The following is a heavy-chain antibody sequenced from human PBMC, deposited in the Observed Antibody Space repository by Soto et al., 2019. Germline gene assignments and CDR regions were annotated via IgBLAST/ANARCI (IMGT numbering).Heavy chain of an antibody. CDR3: ARAFLELTWFDP. CDR2: MNPNSGNT. J-gene: IGHJ5*02. CDR1: GYTFTSYD. V-gene: IGHV1-8*01. D-gene: IGHD1-7*01. Sequence: ASVKVSCKASGYTFTSYDINWVRQATGQGLEWMGWMNPNSGNTGYAQKFQGRVTMTRNTSISTAYMELSSLRSEDTAVYYCARAFLELTWFDPWGQGTLVTVSS.